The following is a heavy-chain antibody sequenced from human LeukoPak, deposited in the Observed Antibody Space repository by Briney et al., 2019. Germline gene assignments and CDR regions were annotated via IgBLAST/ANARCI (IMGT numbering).Heavy chain of an antibody. CDR2: IYHSGST. J-gene: IGHJ5*02. V-gene: IGHV4-38-2*02. CDR1: GYSISSGYY. CDR3: AREGNNWNDSALELDHWFDP. D-gene: IGHD1-20*01. Sequence: ASETLSLTCTVSGYSISSGYYWGWIRQPPGKGLEWIGSIYHSGSTYYNPSLKSSVTISVDTSTNHISLNLSSVTAAETAVYYCAREGNNWNDSALELDHWFDPWGQGTLVTVSS.